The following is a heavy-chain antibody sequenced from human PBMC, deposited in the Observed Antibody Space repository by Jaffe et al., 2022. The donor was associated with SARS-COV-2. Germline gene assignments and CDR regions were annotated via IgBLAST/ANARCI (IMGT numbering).Heavy chain of an antibody. CDR3: GRDKGRGTYYDTYGMDV. CDR2: IWYDGSEK. V-gene: IGHV3-33*01. CDR1: GFTLSSHG. J-gene: IGHJ6*02. Sequence: QVQLVESGGGVVQPGRSLRLSCAASGFTLSSHGMYWVRQAPGKGLEWVAFIWYDGSEKNYADSVRGRFTISRDNSKNTLYLQMNSLRAEDTAVYYCGRDKGRGTYYDTYGMDVCGQGTTVTVSS. D-gene: IGHD3-3*01.